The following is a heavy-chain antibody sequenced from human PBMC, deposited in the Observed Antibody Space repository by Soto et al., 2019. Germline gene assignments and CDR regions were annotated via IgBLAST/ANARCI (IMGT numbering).Heavy chain of an antibody. V-gene: IGHV1-69*06. J-gene: IGHJ4*02. CDR2: IIPIFGTA. CDR1: GGTFSSYA. D-gene: IGHD3-22*01. CDR3: ARVLHYYDSSGYYWYFDY. Sequence: VQLVQSGAEVKKPGSSVKVSCKASGGTFSSYAISWVRQAPGQGLEWMGGIIPIFGTANYAQKFQGRVTITADKSTSTAYMELSSLRSEDTAVYYCARVLHYYDSSGYYWYFDYWGQGTLVTVSS.